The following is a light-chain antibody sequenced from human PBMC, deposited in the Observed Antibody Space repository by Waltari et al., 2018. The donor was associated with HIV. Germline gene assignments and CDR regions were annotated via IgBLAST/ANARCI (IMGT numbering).Light chain of an antibody. Sequence: QSVLTQPPSASGTPGQRVTISCSGRISNLGSNTVNWYQQLPGTAPRLLIYSNNQRPAGVPDRLSGSKYGTSASMAISGLQYEDEADDDWAAWEDSLSGLVVFGGGTKLTVL. V-gene: IGLV1-44*01. J-gene: IGLJ2*01. CDR3: AAWEDSLSGLVV. CDR2: SNN. CDR1: ISNLGSNT.